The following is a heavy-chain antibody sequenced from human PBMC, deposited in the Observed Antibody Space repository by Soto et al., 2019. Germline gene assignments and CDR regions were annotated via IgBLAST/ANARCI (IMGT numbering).Heavy chain of an antibody. V-gene: IGHV3-7*04. CDR3: ARWSYGMDV. D-gene: IGHD3-3*01. J-gene: IGHJ6*02. Sequence: GRFTISRDNAKNSLYLQMNSLRAEDTAVYYCARWSYGMDVWGQGTTVTVS.